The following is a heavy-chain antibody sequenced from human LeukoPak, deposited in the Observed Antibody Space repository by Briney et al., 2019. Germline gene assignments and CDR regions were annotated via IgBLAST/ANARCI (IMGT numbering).Heavy chain of an antibody. V-gene: IGHV3-21*01. CDR1: GFSFSIYF. D-gene: IGHD3-16*01. J-gene: IGHJ4*02. CDR2: ISRTSEYI. Sequence: GGSLRLSCAASGFSFSIYFMNWVRQAPGKGLEWVSSISRTSEYIHYAESVRGRFAISRDNAKNSVYLQMNSLRAEDTAVYFCAGGGDFDYWGQGILVTVSA. CDR3: AGGGDFDY.